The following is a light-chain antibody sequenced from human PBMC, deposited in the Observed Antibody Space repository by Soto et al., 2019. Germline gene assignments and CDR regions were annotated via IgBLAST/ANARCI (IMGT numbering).Light chain of an antibody. CDR2: EVS. Sequence: QSALTQPASVSGSLGQSITISCTGTRSDVGRYNYVSWYQQHPGKAPKVMIFEVSNRPSGVSTRFSGSKSGNTASLTISGLQAEDEGYYYCSSYAGSNNGVFGGGTKLTVL. J-gene: IGLJ3*02. CDR1: RSDVGRYNY. CDR3: SSYAGSNNGV. V-gene: IGLV2-14*01.